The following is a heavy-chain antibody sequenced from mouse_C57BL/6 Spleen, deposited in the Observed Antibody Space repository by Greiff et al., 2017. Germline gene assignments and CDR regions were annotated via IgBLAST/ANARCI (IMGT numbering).Heavy chain of an antibody. CDR1: GFTFSDYY. J-gene: IGHJ1*03. D-gene: IGHD4-1*01. V-gene: IGHV5-16*01. Sequence: EVQVVASEGGLVQPGSSMKLSCTASGFTFSDYYMALVRPVPEKGLEWVANINYDGSSTYYLDSLKSRFIISRDNAKNILYLQMSSLKSEDTATYYCAREDGTRYFDVWGTGTTVTVSS. CDR3: AREDGTRYFDV. CDR2: INYDGSST.